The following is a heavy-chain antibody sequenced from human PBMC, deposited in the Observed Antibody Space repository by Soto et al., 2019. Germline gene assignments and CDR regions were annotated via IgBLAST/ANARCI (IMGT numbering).Heavy chain of an antibody. Sequence: PSETLSLTCTASGGSVSSGNYYWSWIRQPPGKGLEWIGNIYYDGSTYYSPSLKSRVTMSADTSKNQSSLKLNSVTAADTAVYYGAGVSGLYTLFASWGQGTLVTVSS. CDR1: GGSVSSGNYY. CDR2: IYYDGST. CDR3: AGVSGLYTLFAS. D-gene: IGHD1-26*01. J-gene: IGHJ4*02. V-gene: IGHV4-61*01.